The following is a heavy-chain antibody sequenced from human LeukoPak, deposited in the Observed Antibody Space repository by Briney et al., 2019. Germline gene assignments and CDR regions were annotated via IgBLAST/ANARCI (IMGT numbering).Heavy chain of an antibody. CDR3: ARELTSRWIDY. D-gene: IGHD6-13*01. V-gene: IGHV4-34*01. CDR2: INHSGST. J-gene: IGHJ4*02. Sequence: SETLSLTCAVYGGSFSGYSWSWIRQPPGKGLQWIGEINHSGSTNYNPSLKSRVTISLDTSKNQVSLKLYSVTAADTAVYYCARELTSRWIDYWGQGTLVTVSS. CDR1: GGSFSGYS.